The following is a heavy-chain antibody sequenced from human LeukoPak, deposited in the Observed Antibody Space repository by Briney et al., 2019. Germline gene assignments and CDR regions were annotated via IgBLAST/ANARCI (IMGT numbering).Heavy chain of an antibody. CDR3: ARYSPIRRVGELLSSTVDY. CDR1: GFTFSSYS. CDR2: ISSSSSYI. D-gene: IGHD3-10*01. Sequence: GGLLTLSCAASGFTFSSYSMNWVRQAPGKGLEWVSSISSSSSYIYYADSVKGRFTISRDNAKNSLYLQMQSLRAEDTAVYYCARYSPIRRVGELLSSTVDYWGQGTLVTVSS. V-gene: IGHV3-21*01. J-gene: IGHJ4*02.